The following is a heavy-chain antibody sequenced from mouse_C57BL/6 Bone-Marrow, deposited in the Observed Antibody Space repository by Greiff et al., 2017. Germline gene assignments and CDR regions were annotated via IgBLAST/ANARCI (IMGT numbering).Heavy chain of an antibody. Sequence: EVQLQESGAELVKPGASVKLSCTASGFNITDYYMHWVKQRTEQGLEWIGRIDPDDGETQYAPKFQGKATITADTSSNTAYLQLSSLTSEDTAVYSCASDLYYYGSSYDTAYWGQGTLVTVSA. CDR2: IDPDDGET. J-gene: IGHJ3*01. V-gene: IGHV14-2*01. D-gene: IGHD1-1*01. CDR1: GFNITDYY. CDR3: ASDLYYYGSSYDTAY.